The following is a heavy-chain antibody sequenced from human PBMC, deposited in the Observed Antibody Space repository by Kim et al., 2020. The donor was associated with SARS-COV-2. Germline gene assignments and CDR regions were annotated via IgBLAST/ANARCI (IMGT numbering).Heavy chain of an antibody. CDR3: ARGSYTSGIYIVDP. CDR2: IYTSGST. J-gene: IGHJ5*02. V-gene: IGHV4-61*09. D-gene: IGHD3-10*01. Sequence: SETLSLTCTFSGDSISSDDYYWSWIRQPAGKGLEWIGHIYTSGSTNYNPSLKSRVTISVDTSRNHFSLKLTSVTAADTAVYYCARGSYTSGIYIVDPWGQGALVTVSS. CDR1: GDSISSDDYY.